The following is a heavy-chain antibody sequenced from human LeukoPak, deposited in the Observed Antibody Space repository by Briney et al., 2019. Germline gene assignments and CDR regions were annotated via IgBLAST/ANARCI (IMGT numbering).Heavy chain of an antibody. Sequence: GASVKVSCKASGYTFTSYDINWVRQATGQGLEWMGWMNPNSGNTGYAQKFQGRVTMTRNTSISTAYMELSNLRSEDTAVYYCARGPYYYYGMDVWGQGTTVTVSS. CDR1: GYTFTSYD. V-gene: IGHV1-8*01. CDR2: MNPNSGNT. CDR3: ARGPYYYYGMDV. J-gene: IGHJ6*02.